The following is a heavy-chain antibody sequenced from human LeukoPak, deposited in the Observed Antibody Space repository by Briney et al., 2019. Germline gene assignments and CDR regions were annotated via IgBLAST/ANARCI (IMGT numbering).Heavy chain of an antibody. CDR3: ARRSRGVNNWFDA. V-gene: IGHV4-59*01. J-gene: IGHJ5*02. D-gene: IGHD3-10*01. Sequence: SETLPLTCTVSGGSISSYYWSWIRQPPGKGLEWIGYIYNNGNTNYNPSLKSRVTISVDTSKNQFSLKLISVTAADTAVYYCARRSRGVNNWFDAWGQGTLVTVSS. CDR2: IYNNGNT. CDR1: GGSISSYY.